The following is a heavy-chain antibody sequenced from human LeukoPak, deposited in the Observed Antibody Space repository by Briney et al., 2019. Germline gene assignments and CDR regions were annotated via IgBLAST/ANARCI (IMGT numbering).Heavy chain of an antibody. CDR2: ISHSGST. Sequence: SETLSLTCAVSGGSISSGGYSWSWIRQPPGKDLEWIGYISHSGSTSYNPSLKSRVTISVDRSKNQFSLKLNSVTAADTAVYYCARVNQLPPYYFDYWGQGTLVTVSS. J-gene: IGHJ4*02. CDR3: ARVNQLPPYYFDY. CDR1: GGSISSGGYS. V-gene: IGHV4-30-2*01. D-gene: IGHD2-2*01.